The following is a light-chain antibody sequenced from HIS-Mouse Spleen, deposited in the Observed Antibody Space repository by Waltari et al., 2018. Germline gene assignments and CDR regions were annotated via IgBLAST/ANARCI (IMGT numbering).Light chain of an antibody. J-gene: IGLJ2*01. CDR1: SSNIGSNY. Sequence: QSVLTQPPSASGTPGQRVTISCSGSSSNIGSNYVYWYQQLPGTAPKLLIYGNNQRPSGVPYRFAGSKAGTSASLAISGLRSEDEADYYCAAWDDSLSGPVFGGGTKLTVL. CDR3: AAWDDSLSGPV. CDR2: GNN. V-gene: IGLV1-47*01.